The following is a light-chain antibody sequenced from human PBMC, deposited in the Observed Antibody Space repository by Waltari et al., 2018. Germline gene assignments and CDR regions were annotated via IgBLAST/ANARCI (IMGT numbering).Light chain of an antibody. CDR2: KVS. CDR1: QSVSTW. CDR3: QQYNSDSWT. J-gene: IGKJ1*01. Sequence: DIQMTQSPSTLSASLGERITITCRASQSVSTWLAWFQQKPGKAPNLLIYKVSNLESGVPSRFSGGGSGTEFTLTISSLQPDDFATYYCQQYNSDSWTFGQGTKVEI. V-gene: IGKV1-5*03.